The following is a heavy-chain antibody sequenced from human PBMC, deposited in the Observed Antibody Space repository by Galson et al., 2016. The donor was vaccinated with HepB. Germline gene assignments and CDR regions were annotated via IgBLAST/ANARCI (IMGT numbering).Heavy chain of an antibody. CDR2: ISGSSNSI. CDR1: GFIFGSYA. V-gene: IGHV3-23*01. CDR3: AKDFFGGAIFDS. J-gene: IGHJ4*02. Sequence: SLRLSCAGSGFIFGSYAMAWLRQAPGKGLEWVSGISGSSNSIRYADSVKGRFTLSRDNAKKTLYLQMNSLTAEDTAVYYCAKDFFGGAIFDSWGQGARVTVST. D-gene: IGHD3-10*01.